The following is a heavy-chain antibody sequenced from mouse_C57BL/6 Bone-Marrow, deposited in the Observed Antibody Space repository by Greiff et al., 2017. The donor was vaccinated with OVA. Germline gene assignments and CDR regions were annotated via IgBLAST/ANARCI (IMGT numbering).Heavy chain of an antibody. Sequence: VQLKESGPSLVRPSQTLSLTCTVTGFSINSDCYWIWIRQFPGNKLEYIGYTFYSGITYYNPSLESRTYITRDTSKNQFSLKLSSVTTEDTATYYCARAYYSNYHYWYFDVWGTGTTVTVSS. J-gene: IGHJ1*03. CDR2: TFYSGIT. CDR1: GFSINSDCY. CDR3: ARAYYSNYHYWYFDV. D-gene: IGHD2-5*01. V-gene: IGHV3-3*01.